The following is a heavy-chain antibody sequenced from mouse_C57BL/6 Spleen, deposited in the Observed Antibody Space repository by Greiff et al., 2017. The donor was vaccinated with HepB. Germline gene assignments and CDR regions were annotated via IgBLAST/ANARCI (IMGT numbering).Heavy chain of an antibody. CDR2: INPSNGGT. J-gene: IGHJ4*01. Sequence: QVQLKQPGTELVKPGASVKLSCKASGYTFTSYWMHWVKQRPGQGLEWIGNINPSNGGTNYNEKFKSKATLTVDKSSSTAYMQLSSLTSEDSAVYYCARWGHYYGSSPGAMDYWGQGTSVTVSS. V-gene: IGHV1-53*01. CDR1: GYTFTSYW. CDR3: ARWGHYYGSSPGAMDY. D-gene: IGHD1-1*01.